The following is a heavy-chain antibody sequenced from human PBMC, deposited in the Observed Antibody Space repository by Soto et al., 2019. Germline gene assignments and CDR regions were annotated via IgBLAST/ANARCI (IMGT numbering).Heavy chain of an antibody. V-gene: IGHV4-61*01. D-gene: IGHD3-10*01. J-gene: IGHJ5*02. CDR2: IYYSGST. CDR3: AREGGSGIDWFDP. Sequence: SETLSLTCTVSGGSVSSGSYYWSWIRQPPGKGLEWIGYIYYSGSTNYNPSLKSRVTISVDTSKNQFSLKLSSVTAADTAVYYCAREGGSGIDWFDPWGQGTLVTVS. CDR1: GGSVSSGSYY.